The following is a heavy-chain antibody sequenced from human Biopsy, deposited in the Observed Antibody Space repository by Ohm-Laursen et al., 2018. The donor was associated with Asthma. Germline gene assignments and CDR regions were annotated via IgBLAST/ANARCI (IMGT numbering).Heavy chain of an antibody. CDR2: ISYNRSNK. V-gene: IGHV3-30*03. CDR1: GFTFSSYG. D-gene: IGHD6-19*01. Sequence: SLRLSCAASGFTFSSYGMHWVRQAPGKGLEWVAVISYNRSNKYYADSVKGRFTISRDNSKNTLYLQMNSLRAEDTAVYYCARESSVAGSSDFDYWGQGTLVTVSS. J-gene: IGHJ4*02. CDR3: ARESSVAGSSDFDY.